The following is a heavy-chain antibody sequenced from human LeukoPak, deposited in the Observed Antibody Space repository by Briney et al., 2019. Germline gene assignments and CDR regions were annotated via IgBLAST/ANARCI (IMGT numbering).Heavy chain of an antibody. Sequence: ASVKVSCKASGYTFTGYYMHWVRQAPGHGLEWMGRINPNSGGTNYAQKFQGRVTMTGDTSISTAYMELSRLRSDDTAVYYCARVRYCSGGSCGKIRSEWVYWGQGTLVTVSS. CDR1: GYTFTGYY. V-gene: IGHV1-2*06. J-gene: IGHJ4*02. CDR2: INPNSGGT. D-gene: IGHD2-15*01. CDR3: ARVRYCSGGSCGKIRSEWVY.